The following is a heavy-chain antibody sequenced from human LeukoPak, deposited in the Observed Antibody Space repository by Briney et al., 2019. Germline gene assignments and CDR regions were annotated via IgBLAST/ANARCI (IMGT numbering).Heavy chain of an antibody. CDR3: ARGNTMVPDS. D-gene: IGHD3-10*01. CDR2: INNYSANT. V-gene: IGHV1-18*04. CDR1: GYAFTNYG. Sequence: GASVKVSYKASGYAFTNYGITWVRQAPGQGLEWMGWINNYSANTLYAQNIQGRVTMATDTSTTTAYMELRSLRFDDTAVYYCARGNTMVPDSWGQGTLVTVSS. J-gene: IGHJ5*01.